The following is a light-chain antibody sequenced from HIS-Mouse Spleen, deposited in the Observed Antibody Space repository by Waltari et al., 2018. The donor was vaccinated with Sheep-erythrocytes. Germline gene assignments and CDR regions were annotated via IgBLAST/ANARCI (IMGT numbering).Light chain of an antibody. CDR1: SSDVGGYNY. Sequence: QSALTQPPSVSGSPGQSITISCTGTSSDVGGYNYVSWYQQHPGNAPKLMIYDVSNRPSGVSNRFSGSTSGNTASLTISGLQAEDEADYYCSSYTSSSTLYVFGTGTKVTVL. J-gene: IGLJ1*01. CDR2: DVS. CDR3: SSYTSSSTLYV. V-gene: IGLV2-14*03.